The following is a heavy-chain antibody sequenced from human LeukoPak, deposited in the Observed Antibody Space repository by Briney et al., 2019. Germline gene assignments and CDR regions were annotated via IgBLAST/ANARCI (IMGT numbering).Heavy chain of an antibody. J-gene: IGHJ4*02. V-gene: IGHV1-18*01. D-gene: IGHD1-26*01. CDR3: ARDWELTY. CDR1: GYTFTSYG. Sequence: GASVKVSCKASGYTFTSYGISWVRQAPGQGLEWMGSIYCSDDSTIYAQKFQGRVTITSDTSTSTVYMDLSSLRSEDTAIYYCARDWELTYWGQGTLVTVSS. CDR2: IYCSDDST.